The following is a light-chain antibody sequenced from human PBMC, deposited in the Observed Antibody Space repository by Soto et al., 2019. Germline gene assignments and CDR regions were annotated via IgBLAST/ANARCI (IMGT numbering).Light chain of an antibody. CDR1: TSDVGGYNY. CDR3: SSYSSSSTLYV. V-gene: IGLV2-14*01. J-gene: IGLJ1*01. CDR2: EVS. Sequence: QSALTQPASVSGSPGQSITISCSGTTSDVGGYNYVSWYQQHPGKAPKVMIYEVSNRPSGVSNRFSGSKSGYTASLTISGLQAEDEADYYCSSYSSSSTLYVFGTGTKVTVL.